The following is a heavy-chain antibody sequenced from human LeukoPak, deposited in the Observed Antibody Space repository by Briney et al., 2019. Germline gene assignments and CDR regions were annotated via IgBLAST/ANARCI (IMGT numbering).Heavy chain of an antibody. CDR1: GFTFNSYS. Sequence: GGSLRLSCAASGFTFNSYSMNRVRQAPGKGLEWVASIESSSTYIYYADSVKGRFTVSRNNAENSLYLQMNSLRAEDTAAYYCSRVLYSSGWVFGGYCAMDVWGQGTTVTVSS. CDR2: IESSSTYI. CDR3: SRVLYSSGWVFGGYCAMDV. J-gene: IGHJ6*02. D-gene: IGHD6-19*01. V-gene: IGHV3-21*01.